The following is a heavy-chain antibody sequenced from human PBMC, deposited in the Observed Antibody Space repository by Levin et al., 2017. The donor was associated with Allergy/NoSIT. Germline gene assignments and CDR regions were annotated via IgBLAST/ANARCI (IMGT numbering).Heavy chain of an antibody. J-gene: IGHJ5*02. CDR3: ARHSGNGPRPNWFDP. CDR2: IYPGDSDT. Sequence: KVSCKGSGYSFTSYWIGWVRQMPGKGLEWMGIIYPGDSDTRYSPSFQGQVTISADKSISTAYLQWSSLKASDTAMYYCARHSGNGPRPNWFDPWGQGTLVTVSS. CDR1: GYSFTSYW. V-gene: IGHV5-51*01.